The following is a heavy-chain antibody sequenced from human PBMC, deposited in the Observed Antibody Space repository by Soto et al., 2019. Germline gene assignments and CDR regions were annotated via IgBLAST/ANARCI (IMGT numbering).Heavy chain of an antibody. J-gene: IGHJ6*02. D-gene: IGHD2-2*02. CDR1: GFTFSSYG. CDR3: AKERRASVIVVVPAAIPGMDV. Sequence: GGSLRLSCAASGFTFSSYGLHWVRQAPGKGLEWVAVISYDRSNKYYADAVKGRFTISRDNSKNTLYLQMNSLRAEDTAVYYCAKERRASVIVVVPAAIPGMDVWGQGTTVTVSS. V-gene: IGHV3-30*18. CDR2: ISYDRSNK.